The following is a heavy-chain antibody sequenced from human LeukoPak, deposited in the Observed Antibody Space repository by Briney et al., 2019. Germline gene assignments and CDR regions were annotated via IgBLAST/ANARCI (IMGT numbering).Heavy chain of an antibody. J-gene: IGHJ4*02. CDR2: IKQDGSEK. Sequence: GSLRLSCAASGFTFSSYWMSWVRQAPGKGLEWVANIKQDGSEKYYVDSVKGRFTISRDNAKNSLYLQMNSLRAEDTAVYYCARGVAVLRFLEWLLFFDYWGQGTLVTVSS. V-gene: IGHV3-7*01. D-gene: IGHD3-3*01. CDR1: GFTFSSYW. CDR3: ARGVAVLRFLEWLLFFDY.